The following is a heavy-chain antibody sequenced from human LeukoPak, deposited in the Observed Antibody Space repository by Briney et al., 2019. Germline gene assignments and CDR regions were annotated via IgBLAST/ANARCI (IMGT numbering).Heavy chain of an antibody. Sequence: GGSLRLSCAASGFTFSSYEMNWVRQAPGKGLQWVSTITGYGATFYADSVRGRFTIFRDTSMNTLFLQMNSLGAEDTAVYYCAKGAAAGKVDWFDPWGQGTLVTVSS. CDR1: GFTFSSYE. J-gene: IGHJ5*02. V-gene: IGHV3-23*01. D-gene: IGHD6-13*01. CDR2: ITGYGAT. CDR3: AKGAAAGKVDWFDP.